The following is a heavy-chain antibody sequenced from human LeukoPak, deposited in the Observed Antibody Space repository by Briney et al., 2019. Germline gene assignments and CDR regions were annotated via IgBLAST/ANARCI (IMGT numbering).Heavy chain of an antibody. CDR3: ARDTLFWGVYSPGIDY. J-gene: IGHJ4*02. Sequence: ASVKVSCKASGYTFTSYGISWVRQAPGQGLERMGWISAYNGNTNYAQKLQGRVTMTTDTSTSTAYMELRSLRSDDPAVYYCARDTLFWGVYSPGIDYWGQGTLVTVSS. CDR1: GYTFTSYG. V-gene: IGHV1-18*01. CDR2: ISAYNGNT. D-gene: IGHD3-3*01.